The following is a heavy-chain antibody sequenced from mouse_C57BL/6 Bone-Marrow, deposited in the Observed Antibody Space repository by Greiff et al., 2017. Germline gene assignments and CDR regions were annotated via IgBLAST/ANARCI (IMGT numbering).Heavy chain of an antibody. J-gene: IGHJ3*01. Sequence: VQLQQSGPGLVQPSQSLSITCTVSGFSLTSYGVHWVRQSPGKGLEWLGVIWSGGSTDYNAAFISRLSISKDNSKSQVFFKMNSLKADDTAIYYCARNGGSGRGFAYWGQGTLVTVSA. V-gene: IGHV2-2*01. CDR2: IWSGGST. CDR1: GFSLTSYG. CDR3: ARNGGSGRGFAY. D-gene: IGHD4-1*01.